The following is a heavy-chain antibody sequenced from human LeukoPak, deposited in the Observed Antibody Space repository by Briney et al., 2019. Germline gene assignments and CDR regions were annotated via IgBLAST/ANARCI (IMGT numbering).Heavy chain of an antibody. CDR2: INSDGIIT. J-gene: IGHJ4*02. D-gene: IGHD5-12*01. CDR1: GXTFSSYW. CDR3: ARVRATFSPHFGN. V-gene: IGHV3-74*01. Sequence: GGSLRLSCAASGXTFSSYWMHWVRQAPGKGLMWVSRINSDGIITNYADSVKGRFTISRDNAKNTLYLQMNSLRAEDTAVYYCARVRATFSPHFGNWGQGTLVTVSS.